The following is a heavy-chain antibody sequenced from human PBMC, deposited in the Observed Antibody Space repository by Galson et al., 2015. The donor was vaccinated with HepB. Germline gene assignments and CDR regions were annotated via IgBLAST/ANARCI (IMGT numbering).Heavy chain of an antibody. CDR2: ISWDGSNM. CDR1: GFTFAAYA. D-gene: IGHD3-22*01. V-gene: IGHV3-9*01. CDR3: AKGCCDYYDIRGYPLDS. Sequence: YLRLSCAASGFTFAAYAMPWVRQAPGKGLEWVSGISWDGSNMAYADSVKGRFTISRDNATNSLSLQMNSLRTEDTALYYCAKGCCDYYDIRGYPLDSWSQGTLVTVSS. J-gene: IGHJ5*01.